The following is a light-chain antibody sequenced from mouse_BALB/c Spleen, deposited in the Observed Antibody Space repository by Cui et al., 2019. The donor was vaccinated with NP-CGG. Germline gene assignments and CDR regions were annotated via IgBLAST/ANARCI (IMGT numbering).Light chain of an antibody. CDR3: ALWYNNHWV. Sequence: VLTLAYALTPPPGETVTLTCRSSTGAVTTSNYANWVQEKPDHLFTGLIGGANNRAPGVPARFSGSLIGDKAALTITGPQTEDEAIYFCALWYNNHWVFGGGTKLTVL. V-gene: IGLV1*01. CDR2: GAN. J-gene: IGLJ1*01. CDR1: TGAVTTSNY.